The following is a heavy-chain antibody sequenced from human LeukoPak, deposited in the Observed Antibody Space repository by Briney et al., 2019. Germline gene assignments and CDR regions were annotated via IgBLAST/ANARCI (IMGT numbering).Heavy chain of an antibody. CDR2: IYYSGST. V-gene: IGHV4-39*07. Sequence: PSETLSLTCTVSGGSISSSTYYWGWIRQPPGKGLEWIGSIYYSGSTYYNPSLKSRVTISVDTSKNQFSLKLSSVTAADTAVYYCAGVLRPNYYDSSGPGGWGQGTLVTVSS. CDR1: GGSISSSTYY. CDR3: AGVLRPNYYDSSGPGG. D-gene: IGHD3-22*01. J-gene: IGHJ4*02.